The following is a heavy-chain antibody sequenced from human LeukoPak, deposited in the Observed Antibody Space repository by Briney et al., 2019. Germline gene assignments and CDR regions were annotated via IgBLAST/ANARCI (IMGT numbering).Heavy chain of an antibody. CDR2: ISSSGSTI. J-gene: IGHJ6*03. Sequence: LSLTCAVSGGSISSSNWWSWIRQAPGRGLEWVSYISSSGSTIYYADSVKGRFTISRDNAKNSLYLQMNSLRAEDTAVYYCTLVLCSSTSCYSQYYYYYMDVWGKGTTVTVSS. V-gene: IGHV3-11*01. D-gene: IGHD2-2*01. CDR3: TLVLCSSTSCYSQYYYYYMDV. CDR1: GGSISSSNW.